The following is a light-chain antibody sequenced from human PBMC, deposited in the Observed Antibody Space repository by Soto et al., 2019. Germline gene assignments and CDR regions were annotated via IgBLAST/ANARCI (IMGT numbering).Light chain of an antibody. CDR1: SSDVGGYNY. Sequence: QSALTQPASVSGSPGQSITISCTGTSSDVGGYNYVSWYQQHPGKAPKFMIYEVSNRPSGVSNRFSGSKSGNTASLTISGLQAEDEADYYCSSYTSSSTVVFGGGTKLTV. V-gene: IGLV2-14*01. J-gene: IGLJ2*01. CDR2: EVS. CDR3: SSYTSSSTVV.